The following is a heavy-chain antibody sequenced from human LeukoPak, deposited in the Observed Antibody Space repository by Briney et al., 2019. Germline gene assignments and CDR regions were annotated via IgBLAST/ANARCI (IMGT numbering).Heavy chain of an antibody. CDR1: GFTFSSYT. CDR3: AKDNPIGKVPGLGPGS. Sequence: GGSLRLSCAASGFTFSSYTMNWVRQPPGKGLEWVSNIGTSSTTIYYADPVKGRFTISRDNAKNSLYLQMNSLRADDTAVYYCAKDNPIGKVPGLGPGSWGQGTLVTVSS. J-gene: IGHJ5*02. CDR2: IGTSSTTI. V-gene: IGHV3-48*01. D-gene: IGHD2-2*01.